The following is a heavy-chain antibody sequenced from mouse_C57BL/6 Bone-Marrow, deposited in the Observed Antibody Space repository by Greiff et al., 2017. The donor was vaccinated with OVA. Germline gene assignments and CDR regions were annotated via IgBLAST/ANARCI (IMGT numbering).Heavy chain of an antibody. V-gene: IGHV1-42*01. CDR1: GYSFTGYY. CDR3: ANRYFDV. CDR2: INPSTGGT. Sequence: EVQVVESGPELVKPGASVKISCKASGYSFTGYYMNWVKQSPEKSLEWIGEINPSTGGTTYNQKFKAKATLTVDKSSSTAYMQLKSLTSEDSAVYYCANRYFDVWGTGTTVTVSS. J-gene: IGHJ1*03.